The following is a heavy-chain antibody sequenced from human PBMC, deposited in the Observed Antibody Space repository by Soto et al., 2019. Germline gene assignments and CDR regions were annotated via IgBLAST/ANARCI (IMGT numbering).Heavy chain of an antibody. CDR3: AHKGPEDWPLDY. V-gene: IGHV2-5*02. Sequence: QITLKESGPTLVRPTQTLTLTCAFSGFSLSTSGVGVGWIRQPPGKALEWLAVIYWDDSKHYSPSLRSRRTTTKDTSKNQVFLTMTNMDPMDTGTYYCAHKGPEDWPLDYWGQGTLVTVSS. CDR2: IYWDDSK. CDR1: GFSLSTSGVG. D-gene: IGHD3-9*01. J-gene: IGHJ4*02.